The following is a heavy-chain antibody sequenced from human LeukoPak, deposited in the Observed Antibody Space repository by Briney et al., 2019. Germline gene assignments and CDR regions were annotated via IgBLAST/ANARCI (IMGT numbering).Heavy chain of an antibody. CDR1: GFTFSSYW. CDR3: ASIWFGESAGDY. J-gene: IGHJ4*02. D-gene: IGHD3-10*01. V-gene: IGHV3-7*01. Sequence: GGPLRLSCAASGFTFSSYWMSWVRQAPGKGLEWVANIKQDGSEKYYVDSVKGRFTISRDNAKNSLYLQMNSLRAEDTAVYYCASIWFGESAGDYWGQGTLVTVSS. CDR2: IKQDGSEK.